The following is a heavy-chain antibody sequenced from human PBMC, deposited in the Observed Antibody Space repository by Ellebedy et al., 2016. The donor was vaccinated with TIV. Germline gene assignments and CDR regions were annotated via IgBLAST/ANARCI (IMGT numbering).Heavy chain of an antibody. CDR3: ARGPPSGGNDY. J-gene: IGHJ4*02. D-gene: IGHD3-16*01. Sequence: GESLKISCAASGFTFSRFAMHWVRQAPGKGLEWVAVMSYDETNEYYANSVKGRFTISRDNSNNTLYLQMNSLRAEDTALYYCARGPPSGGNDYWGQGTLVTVSS. CDR1: GFTFSRFA. CDR2: MSYDETNE. V-gene: IGHV3-30*04.